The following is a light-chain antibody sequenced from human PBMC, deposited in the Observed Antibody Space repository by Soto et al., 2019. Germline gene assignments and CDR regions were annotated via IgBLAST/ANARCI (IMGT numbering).Light chain of an antibody. CDR2: GAS. CDR1: QGIRSY. V-gene: IGKV1-9*01. Sequence: DIQLTQSPFFLSASVGDRVTITCRASQGIRSYLAWYQQRPGKAPELLLYGASTLRTGVASRFSGSGSGTEFTLTISCLQPEDFATYYCQQLNIFPPLFTFVPGTKVYIK. CDR3: QQLNIFPPLFT. J-gene: IGKJ3*01.